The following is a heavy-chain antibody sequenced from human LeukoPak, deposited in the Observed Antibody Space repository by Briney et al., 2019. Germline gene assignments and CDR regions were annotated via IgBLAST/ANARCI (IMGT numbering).Heavy chain of an antibody. Sequence: PSETLSLTCTVSGGSISSSSYYWGWIRRPPGKGLEWIGSIYYSGSTYYDPSLKSRVTISVDTSKNQFSLKLSSVTAADTAVYYCARVGLRFGEYDYWGQGTLVTVSS. CDR3: ARVGLRFGEYDY. CDR1: GGSISSSSYY. D-gene: IGHD3-10*01. CDR2: IYYSGST. J-gene: IGHJ4*02. V-gene: IGHV4-39*07.